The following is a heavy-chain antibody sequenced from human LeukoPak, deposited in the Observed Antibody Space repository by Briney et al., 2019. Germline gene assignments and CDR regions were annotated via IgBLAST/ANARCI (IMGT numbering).Heavy chain of an antibody. J-gene: IGHJ4*02. CDR2: ITGSGDDT. CDR3: VKGSKTSRPYYFDY. CDR1: GFTFSSYA. Sequence: GGSLILSCAASGFTFSSYAMSGVRQTPEKALEWVSAITGSGDDTFYADSVKGRFTISRDNSRNTLYLQMNSLRAEDTAVYNCVKGSKTSRPYYFDYWGQGALVPVSS. V-gene: IGHV3-23*01.